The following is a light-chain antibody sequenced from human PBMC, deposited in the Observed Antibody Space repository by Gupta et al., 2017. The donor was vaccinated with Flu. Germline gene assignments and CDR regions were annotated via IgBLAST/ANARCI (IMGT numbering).Light chain of an antibody. V-gene: IGLV1-44*01. J-gene: IGLJ2*01. CDR3: AVWDNSLNGVV. Sequence: RVTISCSGNTVNIASNPVAWYQQLPGTAPKLLVYSNTQRSSGVSDRFSGSKSGPSASLAITGLQSEDEGHYYCAVWDNSLNGVVFGGGTELTVL. CDR1: TVNIASNP. CDR2: SNT.